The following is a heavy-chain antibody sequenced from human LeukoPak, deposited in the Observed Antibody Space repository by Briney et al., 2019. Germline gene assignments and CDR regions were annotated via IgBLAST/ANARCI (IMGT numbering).Heavy chain of an antibody. Sequence: PGGSLRLSCAASGFTVSSNYMSWVRQAPGKGLEWGAVVHRDGDTYHADSVKGRFTISRDKSKNTVYLQMNSLRDEDTAVYYCARAPYGVGYTVERDYWGQGTLVTVSS. CDR2: VHRDGDT. D-gene: IGHD1-1*01. V-gene: IGHV3-53*01. CDR3: ARAPYGVGYTVERDY. CDR1: GFTVSSNY. J-gene: IGHJ4*02.